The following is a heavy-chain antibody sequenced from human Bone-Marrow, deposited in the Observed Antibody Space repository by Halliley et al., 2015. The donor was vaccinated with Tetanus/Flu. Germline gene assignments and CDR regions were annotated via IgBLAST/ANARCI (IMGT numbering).Heavy chain of an antibody. D-gene: IGHD3-16*01. J-gene: IGHJ4*02. CDR3: GGGKNLLGSYYFDY. V-gene: IGHV4-39*01. CDR2: IYYGGNT. Sequence: TLSLTCTVSGASTSTSTYYWGWIRQPPGKGLEWIGSIYYGGNTYYDPSLKNRVTISVDTSKNQFSLNLNSVTAADTAVYYCGGGKNLLGSYYFDYWGQGTLVIVSS. CDR1: GASTSTSTYY.